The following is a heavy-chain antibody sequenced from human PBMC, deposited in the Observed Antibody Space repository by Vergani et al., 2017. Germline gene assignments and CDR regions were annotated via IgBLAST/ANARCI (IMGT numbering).Heavy chain of an antibody. CDR3: ERGSDNYN. Sequence: EVQSLQSEGAVVQPGGSLRLSCVASGFTFSSPAMSWVRHGHGQGLEWVTSIKNTGESTHYADSVEGLFTISRDNSKNTLFLQMNSVRVDDAAVYYCERGSDNYNWGQGTLVTVSS. D-gene: IGHD5-24*01. V-gene: IGHV3-23*01. CDR2: IKNTGEST. J-gene: IGHJ4*02. CDR1: GFTFSSPA.